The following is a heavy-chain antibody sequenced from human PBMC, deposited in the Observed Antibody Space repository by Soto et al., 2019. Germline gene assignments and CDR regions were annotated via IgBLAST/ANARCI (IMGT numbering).Heavy chain of an antibody. J-gene: IGHJ4*01. Sequence: PGGSLRLSWAASGFTFSNAWINWVRQAPGKGLEWVGRIKSKTDGGTTDYAAPVKGRFAISRDDSNNMVYLQMNSLKIEDTAVYYCTTDSYSTIIIVRFDYWGNGTLVTVSS. CDR1: GFTFSNAW. D-gene: IGHD3-22*01. CDR3: TTDSYSTIIIVRFDY. V-gene: IGHV3-15*07. CDR2: IKSKTDGGTT.